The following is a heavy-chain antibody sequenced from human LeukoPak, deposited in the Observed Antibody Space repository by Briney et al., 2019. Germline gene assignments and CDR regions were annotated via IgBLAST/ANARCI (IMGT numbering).Heavy chain of an antibody. J-gene: IGHJ4*02. CDR1: GGSITNTNY. CDR3: AREGGPYRPLDY. V-gene: IGHV4-4*02. Sequence: SETLSLTCGVSGGSITNTNYWTWVRQPPGKGLEWIGEVNPQGPTNYNPSLMGRVAISVDTSENHISLQLTSVTAADTAVYYCAREGGPYRPLDYSGQGTLVTVSS. CDR2: VNPQGPT.